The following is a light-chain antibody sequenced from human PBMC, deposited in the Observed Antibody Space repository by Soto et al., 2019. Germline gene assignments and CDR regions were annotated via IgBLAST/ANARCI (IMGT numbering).Light chain of an antibody. V-gene: IGLV1-44*01. CDR1: SSNIGSNT. CDR2: SNN. Sequence: QSALTQPPSASGTPGQRVTISCSGSSSNIGSNTVNWYQHLPGTAPKLLIYSNNQRPSGVPDRFSGSKSGTSASLAISGLQSEDEADYYCAAWDDSLNVVFGGGTKLTVL. CDR3: AAWDDSLNVV. J-gene: IGLJ2*01.